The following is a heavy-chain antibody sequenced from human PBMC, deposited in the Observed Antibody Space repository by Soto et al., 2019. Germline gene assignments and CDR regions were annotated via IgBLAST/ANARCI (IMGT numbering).Heavy chain of an antibody. CDR2: INPSGGST. J-gene: IGHJ4*02. D-gene: IGHD2-21*01. CDR1: GYTFTSYY. Sequence: ASVKVSCKASGYTFTSYYMHWVRQAPGQGLEWMGIINPSGGSTSYAQKFQGRVTMTRDTSTSTVYMELSSLRSEDTAVYYCARDGGATYAKYYFDYWGQGTLVTVSS. V-gene: IGHV1-46*01. CDR3: ARDGGATYAKYYFDY.